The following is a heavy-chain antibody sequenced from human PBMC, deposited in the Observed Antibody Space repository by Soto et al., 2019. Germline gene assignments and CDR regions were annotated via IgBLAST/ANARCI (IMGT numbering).Heavy chain of an antibody. CDR3: ARDRVAGIWGDAFDI. CDR2: INPYNANT. D-gene: IGHD3-16*01. J-gene: IGHJ3*02. V-gene: IGHV1-18*04. CDR1: GYTFTNHG. Sequence: ASVKVSCKTSGYTFTNHGINWVRQAPGQGLEWMGWINPYNANTNYAQKLQGRVTMTTDTSTSTAYMDLRSLTSDDTAVSYGARDRVAGIWGDAFDIWGQGTMVTVSS.